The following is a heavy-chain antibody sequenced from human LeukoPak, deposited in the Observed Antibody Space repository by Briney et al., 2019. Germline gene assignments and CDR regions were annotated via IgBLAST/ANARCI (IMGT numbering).Heavy chain of an antibody. CDR3: ASGFRYYDSSGYNY. J-gene: IGHJ4*02. V-gene: IGHV4-34*01. D-gene: IGHD3-22*01. CDR1: GGSFSGYY. Sequence: SETLSLTCAVSGGSFSGYYWSWIRQPPGKGLEWIGEINHSGSTNYNPSLKSRVTISVDTSKNQFSLKLSSVTAADTAVYYCASGFRYYDSSGYNYWGQGTLVTVSS. CDR2: INHSGST.